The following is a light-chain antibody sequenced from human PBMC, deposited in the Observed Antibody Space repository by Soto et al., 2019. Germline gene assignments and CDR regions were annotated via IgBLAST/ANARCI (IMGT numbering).Light chain of an antibody. CDR3: MQALQTPA. Sequence: MTQSPSTLSASVGDRVTITCRASQSISSWLAWYQQKPGQSPQLLIYLGSNRASGVPDRFSGSGSGTDFTLKISRVEAEDVGVYYCMQALQTPAFGPGTKVDIK. V-gene: IGKV2-28*01. CDR1: QSISSW. CDR2: LGS. J-gene: IGKJ3*01.